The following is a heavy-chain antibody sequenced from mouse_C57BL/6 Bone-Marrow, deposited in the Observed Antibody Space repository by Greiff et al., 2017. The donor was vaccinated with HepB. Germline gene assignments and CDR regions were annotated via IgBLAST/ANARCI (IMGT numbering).Heavy chain of an antibody. CDR2: ISNGGGST. J-gene: IGHJ4*01. CDR3: AREGIYYGNPPYFAMDY. V-gene: IGHV5-12*01. D-gene: IGHD2-1*01. Sequence: EVQRVESGGGLVQPGGSLKLSCAASGFTFSDYYMYWVRQTPEKRLEWVAYISNGGGSTYYPDTVKGRFTISRDNAKNTLYLQMSRLKSEDTAMYYCAREGIYYGNPPYFAMDYWGQGTSVTVSS. CDR1: GFTFSDYY.